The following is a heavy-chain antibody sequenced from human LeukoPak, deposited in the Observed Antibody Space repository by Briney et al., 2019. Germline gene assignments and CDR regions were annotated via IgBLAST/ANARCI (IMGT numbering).Heavy chain of an antibody. D-gene: IGHD2-21*02. CDR3: ARDCGGDCRPYWYFDL. CDR1: GYTFTSHY. Sequence: ASVKVSCKASGYTFTSHYMHWVPQAPGQGFEWMGKIHPSGGSASYAQKFQGRVTMNRDTSRSTVYMELSSLGSEDTAVYYCARDCGGDCRPYWYFDLWGRGTLVTVSS. CDR2: IHPSGGSA. J-gene: IGHJ2*01. V-gene: IGHV1-46*01.